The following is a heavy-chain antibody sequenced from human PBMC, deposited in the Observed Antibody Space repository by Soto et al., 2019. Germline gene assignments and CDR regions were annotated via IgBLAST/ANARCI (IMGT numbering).Heavy chain of an antibody. CDR1: GFTFNSYG. V-gene: IGHV3-33*01. CDR3: ARSSLEWLLLFDF. Sequence: PGGSLRLSCAASGFTFNSYGMNWVRQAPGKGLEWVAVLWYDGSNENYADSVKGRFTISRDNSKNTLYLQMNSLRAEDTAVYYCARSSLEWLLLFDFWGQGTQVTVS. J-gene: IGHJ4*02. D-gene: IGHD3-3*01. CDR2: LWYDGSNE.